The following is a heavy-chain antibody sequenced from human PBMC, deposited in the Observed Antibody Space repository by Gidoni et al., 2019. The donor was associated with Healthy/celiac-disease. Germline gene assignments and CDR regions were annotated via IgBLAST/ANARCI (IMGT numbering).Heavy chain of an antibody. V-gene: IGHV1-69*01. Sequence: QVQLVQSGAEVKKPGSSVKVSCKASGGTFSSYAISWVRQAPGQGLEWMGGIIPIFGTANYAQKFQGRVTITADESTSTAYMELSSLRSEDTAVYYCARDARKNSYYDFWSGWSGAGFDPWGQGTLVTVSS. J-gene: IGHJ5*02. CDR2: IIPIFGTA. D-gene: IGHD3-3*01. CDR3: ARDARKNSYYDFWSGWSGAGFDP. CDR1: GGTFSSYA.